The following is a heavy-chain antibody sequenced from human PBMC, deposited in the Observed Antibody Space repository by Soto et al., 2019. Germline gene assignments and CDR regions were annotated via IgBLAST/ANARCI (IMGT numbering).Heavy chain of an antibody. V-gene: IGHV3-33*01. CDR1: GFTFSSYG. CDR2: IWYDGGNK. D-gene: IGHD2-2*01. CDR3: AREMDEIRHCSSTTCPVALEY. Sequence: QVQLVESGGGVVQPGKSLRLSCAASGFTFSSYGIHWVRQAPGKGLEWLGVIWYDGGNKDYADSVKGRFTLSRDNSMNTVFLQMNSLRAEDTAVYYCAREMDEIRHCSSTTCPVALEYWGQGSLVTVSS. J-gene: IGHJ4*02.